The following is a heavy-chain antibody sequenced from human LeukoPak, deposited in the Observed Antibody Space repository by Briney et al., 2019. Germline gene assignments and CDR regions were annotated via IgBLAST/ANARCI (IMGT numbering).Heavy chain of an antibody. D-gene: IGHD2-21*02. J-gene: IGHJ4*02. Sequence: GGSLRLSCAVSGFTFRSYAMNWVRQAPGKGLEWVSAISGSGDNAYYADSVRGRFTISRDNSKNTLYLQIHSLRAEDTAVYYCAKGPIVVVTAMELEYWGRGTLVTVSS. CDR2: ISGSGDNA. CDR1: GFTFRSYA. V-gene: IGHV3-23*01. CDR3: AKGPIVVVTAMELEY.